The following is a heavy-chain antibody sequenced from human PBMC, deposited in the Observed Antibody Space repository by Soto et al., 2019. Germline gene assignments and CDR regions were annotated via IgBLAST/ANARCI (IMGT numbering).Heavy chain of an antibody. CDR1: GGSISSSSYY. V-gene: IGHV4-39*01. Sequence: SETLSLTCTVSGGSISSSSYYWGWIRQPPGKGLEWIGSIYYSGSTYYNPSLKSRVTISVDTSKNQFSLKLSSVTVADTAVYYCARLYGYSSGWYGSCYFDYWGQGTLVTVSS. CDR3: ARLYGYSSGWYGSCYFDY. D-gene: IGHD6-19*01. CDR2: IYYSGST. J-gene: IGHJ4*02.